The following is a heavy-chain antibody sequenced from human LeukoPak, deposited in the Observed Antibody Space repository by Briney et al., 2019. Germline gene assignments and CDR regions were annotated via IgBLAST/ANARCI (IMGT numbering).Heavy chain of an antibody. V-gene: IGHV3-23*01. CDR1: GFTFSSYA. CDR2: ISGSGGST. D-gene: IGHD3-3*01. Sequence: GGSLRLSCAASGFTFSSYAMSWVRQAPGKGLEWVSAISGSGGSTYYADSVKGRFTISRDNSKNTLYPQMNSLRAEDTAVYYCAKTVKPSITIFGVVRLTFDYWGQGTLVTVSS. CDR3: AKTVKPSITIFGVVRLTFDY. J-gene: IGHJ4*02.